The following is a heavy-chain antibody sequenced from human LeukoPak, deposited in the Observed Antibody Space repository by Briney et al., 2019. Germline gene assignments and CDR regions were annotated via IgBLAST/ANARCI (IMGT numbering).Heavy chain of an antibody. J-gene: IGHJ4*02. Sequence: GASVKVSCRAPGYTFKNYGLIWVKQAPGQGLEWMGWISAFSRSAEYTQKFQDRVTMTTDTSANIAYMEVRSLRSDDTAVYFCARGNYDLWSGQRTIYYFDYWGQGTLLTVSS. V-gene: IGHV1-18*01. CDR2: ISAFSRSA. CDR1: GYTFKNYG. D-gene: IGHD3-3*01. CDR3: ARGNYDLWSGQRTIYYFDY.